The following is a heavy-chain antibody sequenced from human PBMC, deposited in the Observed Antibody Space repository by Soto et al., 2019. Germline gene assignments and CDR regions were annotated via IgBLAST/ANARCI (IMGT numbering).Heavy chain of an antibody. V-gene: IGHV3-23*01. D-gene: IGHD6-6*01. CDR3: AKDRSLSIAARPAFDY. Sequence: EVQLLESGGGLVQPGGSLRLSCAASGFTFSSYAMSWVRQAPGKGLEWVSAISGSGGSTYYADSVKGRFTISRDNSKNTLYLQMNSLRAEYTAVYYCAKDRSLSIAARPAFDYWGQGTLVTVSS. CDR1: GFTFSSYA. J-gene: IGHJ4*02. CDR2: ISGSGGST.